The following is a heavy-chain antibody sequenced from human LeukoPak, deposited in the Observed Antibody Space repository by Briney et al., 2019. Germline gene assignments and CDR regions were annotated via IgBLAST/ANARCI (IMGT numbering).Heavy chain of an antibody. CDR3: AKGRRDGYNCADY. D-gene: IGHD5-24*01. CDR1: GFTFSSYG. J-gene: IGHJ4*02. V-gene: IGHV3-30*18. Sequence: PGGSLRLSCAASGFTFSSYGMHWVRQAPGKGLEWVAVISYDGSNKYYADSVKGRFTISRDNSKNTLYLQMNSLRAEDTAVYYCAKGRRDGYNCADYWGQGTLVTVSS. CDR2: ISYDGSNK.